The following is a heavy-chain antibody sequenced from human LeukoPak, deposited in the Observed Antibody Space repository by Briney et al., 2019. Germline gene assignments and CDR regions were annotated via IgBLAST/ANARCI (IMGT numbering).Heavy chain of an antibody. CDR3: ARHWVGSPHAFDI. Sequence: SETLSLTCTVSGGSISSYCWSWIRQPPGKGLEWIGYIYYSGSTNYNPSLKSRVTISVDTSKNQFSLKLSSVTAADTAVYYCARHWVGSPHAFDIWGQGTMVNGSS. D-gene: IGHD3-16*01. CDR1: GGSISSYC. V-gene: IGHV4-59*08. J-gene: IGHJ3*02. CDR2: IYYSGST.